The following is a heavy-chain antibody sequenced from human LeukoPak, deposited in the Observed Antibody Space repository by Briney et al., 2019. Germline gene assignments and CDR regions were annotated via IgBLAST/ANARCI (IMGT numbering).Heavy chain of an antibody. J-gene: IGHJ4*02. D-gene: IGHD6-19*01. CDR1: GFTFSSHA. V-gene: IGHV3-23*01. Sequence: GGSLRLSCAASGFTFSSHAMSWVRQAPGKGLEWVSAISGSGGSTYYADSVKGRFTISRDNSKNTLYLQMNSLRAEDTAVYYCAKDLQYSSGWYFDYWGQGTLVTVSS. CDR2: ISGSGGST. CDR3: AKDLQYSSGWYFDY.